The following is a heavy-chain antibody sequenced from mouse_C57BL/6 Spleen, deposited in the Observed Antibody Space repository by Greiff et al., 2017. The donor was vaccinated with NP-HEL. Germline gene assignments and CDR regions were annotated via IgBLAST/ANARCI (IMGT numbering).Heavy chain of an antibody. J-gene: IGHJ3*01. CDR2: IYPGGGYT. D-gene: IGHD1-1*01. Sequence: QVQLKESGAELVRPGTSVKMSCKASGYTFTNYWIGWAKQRPGHGLEWIGDIYPGGGYTNYNEKFKGKAILTADKSSSTAYMQFSSLTSEDSAIYSCARRNYDDGGFAYWGQGTLVTVSA. V-gene: IGHV1-63*01. CDR3: ARRNYDDGGFAY. CDR1: GYTFTNYW.